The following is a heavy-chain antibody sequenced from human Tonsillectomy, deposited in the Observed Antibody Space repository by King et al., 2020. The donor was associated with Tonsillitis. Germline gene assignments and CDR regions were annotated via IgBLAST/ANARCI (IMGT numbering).Heavy chain of an antibody. J-gene: IGHJ5*02. CDR3: AREDYGDFPS. Sequence: QLQESGPGLVKPSQTLSLTCTVSGASINSDTYYWNWIRLHAGKGLEWIGRISTSGSTSSNPSLKSRVTISVDTSKNQFSLKLSSVTAADTAVYYCAREDYGDFPSWGQGTLFAVSS. CDR2: ISTSGST. CDR1: GASINSDTYY. V-gene: IGHV4-61*02. D-gene: IGHD4-17*01.